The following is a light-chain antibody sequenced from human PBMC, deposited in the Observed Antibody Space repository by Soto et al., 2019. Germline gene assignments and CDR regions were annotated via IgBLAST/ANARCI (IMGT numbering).Light chain of an antibody. CDR3: GSYTTSSTLYV. V-gene: IGLV2-14*01. Sequence: QSALTQPASVSGSPGQSITISCTGTSSDVGGYNYVSWYQQHPGKAPKLMIYDVSSRPSGVSNRFSGSRSGNTASLTISGXXXXXXXXYYCGSYTTSSTLYVFRTGTKLTVL. J-gene: IGLJ1*01. CDR2: DVS. CDR1: SSDVGGYNY.